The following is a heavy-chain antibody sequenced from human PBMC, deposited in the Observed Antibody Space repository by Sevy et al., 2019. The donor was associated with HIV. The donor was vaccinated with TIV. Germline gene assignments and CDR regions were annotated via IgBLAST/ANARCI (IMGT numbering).Heavy chain of an antibody. V-gene: IGHV3-23*01. CDR1: GFTFSKYS. D-gene: IGHD2-8*01. Sequence: GSPRLSCAASGFTFSKYSMSWVRQPPGKGLEWVSTLSFGCGEINYADSVKGRFTISRDNSKSSVYLQMNNLGPEDTAVYYCAREGCTKPHDYWGQGTLVTVSS. CDR2: LSFGCGEI. J-gene: IGHJ4*02. CDR3: AREGCTKPHDY.